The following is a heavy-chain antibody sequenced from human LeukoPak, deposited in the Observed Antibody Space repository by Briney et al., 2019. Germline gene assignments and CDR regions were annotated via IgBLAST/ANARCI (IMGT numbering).Heavy chain of an antibody. Sequence: ETLSLTCAVYGRSFSGYYWSWIRQPPGNGREWIGEINHRGSTNYNPSLKRRVTISVDTSKTQFSLKLSSVTAADTAVYYCARGGPSGYVDWGQGTLVTVSS. CDR2: INHRGST. D-gene: IGHD5-12*01. J-gene: IGHJ4*02. CDR3: ARGGPSGYVD. V-gene: IGHV4-34*01. CDR1: GRSFSGYY.